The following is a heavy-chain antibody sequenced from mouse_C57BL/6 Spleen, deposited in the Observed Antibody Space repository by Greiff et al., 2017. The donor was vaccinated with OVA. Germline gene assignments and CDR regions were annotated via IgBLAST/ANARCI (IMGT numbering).Heavy chain of an antibody. Sequence: VQLQESGPGLVQPSQSLSITCTVSGFSLTSYGVHWVRQSPGTGLEWLGVIWSGGSTDYNAAFISRLSISKDNSKSQVFFKMNSLQADDTAIYYCATNYYGSSPAGFAYWGQGTLVTVSA. CDR2: IWSGGST. D-gene: IGHD1-1*01. CDR1: GFSLTSYG. CDR3: ATNYYGSSPAGFAY. V-gene: IGHV2-2*01. J-gene: IGHJ3*01.